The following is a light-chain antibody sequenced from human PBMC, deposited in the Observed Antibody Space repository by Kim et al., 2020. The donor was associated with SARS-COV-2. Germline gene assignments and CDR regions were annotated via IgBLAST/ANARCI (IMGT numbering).Light chain of an antibody. V-gene: IGKV1-33*01. CDR2: DAS. CDR1: QAIDNF. CDR3: QVYDDVSAGLR. J-gene: IGKJ4*02. Sequence: VGDRVTFTCQASQAIDNFLNWYQHKPGKAPKLLIYDASNLETGVPSRFSGSGSGTDFTFTISSLQPEDIATYYCQVYDDVSAGLRFGGGTKVDIK.